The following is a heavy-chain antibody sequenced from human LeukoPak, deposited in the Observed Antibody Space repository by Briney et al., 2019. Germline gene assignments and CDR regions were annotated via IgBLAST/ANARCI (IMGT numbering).Heavy chain of an antibody. J-gene: IGHJ5*02. CDR1: GGSISSYY. D-gene: IGHD3-10*01. CDR3: ARGTGSRVWELNWFDP. Sequence: PSETLSLICTVSGGSISSYYWSWIRQPPGKGLEWIGYIYYSGNTNYNPSLKSRVITSVDTSKNQFSLKLSSVTAADTAVYYCARGTGSRVWELNWFDPWGQGILVTVSP. CDR2: IYYSGNT. V-gene: IGHV4-59*01.